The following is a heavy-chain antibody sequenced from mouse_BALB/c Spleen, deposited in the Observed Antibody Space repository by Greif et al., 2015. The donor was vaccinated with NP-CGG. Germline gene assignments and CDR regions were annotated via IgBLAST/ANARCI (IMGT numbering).Heavy chain of an antibody. CDR3: ARGGGNWYFDV. CDR1: GFSLTSYG. J-gene: IGHJ1*01. CDR2: IWAGGST. Sequence: VQRVESGPGLVAPSQSLSITCTVSGFSLTSYGVHWVRQPPGKGLEWLGVIWAGGSTDYNSALMSRLSSSKDNSKSXVFLKMNRLQTDDTAMYYCARGGGNWYFDVWGAGTAVTVSS. D-gene: IGHD2-1*01. V-gene: IGHV2-9*02.